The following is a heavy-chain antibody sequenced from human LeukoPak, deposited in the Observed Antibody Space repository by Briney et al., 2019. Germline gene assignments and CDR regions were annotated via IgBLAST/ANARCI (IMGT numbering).Heavy chain of an antibody. CDR2: INHSGST. D-gene: IGHD5-18*01. Sequence: SETLSLTCAVYGGSFSGYYWSWIRQPPGKGLEWIGEINHSGSTNYNPSLKSRVTISVDTSKNQLSLKLSSVTAADTAVYYCARAGYSYGYGYWGQGTLVTVSS. CDR3: ARAGYSYGYGY. V-gene: IGHV4-34*01. J-gene: IGHJ4*02. CDR1: GGSFSGYY.